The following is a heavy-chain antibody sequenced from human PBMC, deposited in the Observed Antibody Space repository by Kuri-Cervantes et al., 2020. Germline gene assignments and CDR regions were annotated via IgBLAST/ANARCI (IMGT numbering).Heavy chain of an antibody. CDR2: LGYDGNNE. CDR1: GFTFSSYG. V-gene: IGHV3-30*02. Sequence: GGSLRLSCAASGFTFSSYGMHWVRQAPGKGLEWVAVLGYDGNNEYYTDSVKGRFTISRDNSKNTLYLQMNSLRAEDTAVYYCARVDYDFWSGYPGYMDVWGQGTTVTVSS. J-gene: IGHJ6*02. CDR3: ARVDYDFWSGYPGYMDV. D-gene: IGHD3-3*01.